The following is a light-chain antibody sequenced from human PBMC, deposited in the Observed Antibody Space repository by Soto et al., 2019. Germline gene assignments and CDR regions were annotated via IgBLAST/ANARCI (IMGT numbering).Light chain of an antibody. Sequence: EILMTQSPATLSVSPGESATLSCRASQRVGTDLSWYQQRPGRAPRLLIFGASTRATGVPARFTGSGSGTEFTLTISCLQSEDFAVYYCQQYNYWWTFGQGTRVDVK. CDR3: QQYNYWWT. CDR1: QRVGTD. J-gene: IGKJ1*01. V-gene: IGKV3-15*01. CDR2: GAS.